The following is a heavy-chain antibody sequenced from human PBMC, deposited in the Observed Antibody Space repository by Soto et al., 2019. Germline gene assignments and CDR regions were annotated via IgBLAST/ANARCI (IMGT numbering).Heavy chain of an antibody. D-gene: IGHD1-7*01. CDR2: ISYDGSNQ. CDR3: SKGLRELSPERYDH. J-gene: IGHJ4*02. Sequence: QVQLVESGGGVVQPGRSLRLSCAASGFTFSSYGMHWVRQAPGKGLEWVAIISYDGSNQYYADSVKGRFTISRDNSKNSRDLQMNHMSAEETAVSSGSKGLRELSPERYDHWGQGVLVTVSS. CDR1: GFTFSSYG. V-gene: IGHV3-30*18.